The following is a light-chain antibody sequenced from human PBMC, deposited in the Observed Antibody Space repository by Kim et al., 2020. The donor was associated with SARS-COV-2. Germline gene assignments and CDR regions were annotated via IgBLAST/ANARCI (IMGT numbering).Light chain of an antibody. J-gene: IGLJ1*01. V-gene: IGLV3-21*04. CDR3: QVWDSSSDHYV. Sequence: SYELTQPPSVSVAPGKTARITYGGNNIGSKSVHWYQQQPGQAPVLVIYYDSDRPSGIPERFSGSNSGNTATLTISRVEAGDEADYYCQVWDSSSDHYVFG. CDR1: NIGSKS. CDR2: YDS.